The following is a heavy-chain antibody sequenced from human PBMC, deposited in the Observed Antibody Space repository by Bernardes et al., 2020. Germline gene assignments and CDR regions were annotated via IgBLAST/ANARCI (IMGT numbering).Heavy chain of an antibody. J-gene: IGHJ4*02. CDR2: IVGSGGTT. Sequence: GGSLRLSCAASGFTFSSYGMSWVRQAPGKGLEWVSGIVGSGGTTYYADSVKGRFTISRDNSKNTLYLQMNSLRSEDTAVYYCAKDRYCSSGSCLCDSWGQGTLVTVSS. CDR1: GFTFSSYG. D-gene: IGHD2-15*01. V-gene: IGHV3-23*01. CDR3: AKDRYCSSGSCLCDS.